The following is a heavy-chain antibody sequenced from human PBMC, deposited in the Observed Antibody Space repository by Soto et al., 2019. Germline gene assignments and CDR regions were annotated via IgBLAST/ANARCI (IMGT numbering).Heavy chain of an antibody. CDR3: ARDHGYSSGWPYLDY. J-gene: IGHJ4*02. CDR1: DGSSSSYY. D-gene: IGHD6-19*01. V-gene: IGHV4-59*01. Sequence: SQLQPDTCTVSDGSSSSYYGSWIRQQPGKGLEWIGYIYYSGSTNYNPSLKSRVTISVDTSKNQFSLKLSSVTAADTAVYYCARDHGYSSGWPYLDYWGQGTLVTVSS. CDR2: IYYSGST.